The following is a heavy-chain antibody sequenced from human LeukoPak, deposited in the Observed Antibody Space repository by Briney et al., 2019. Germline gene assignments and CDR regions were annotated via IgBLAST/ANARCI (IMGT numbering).Heavy chain of an antibody. J-gene: IGHJ3*02. CDR1: GYTLTELS. Sequence: ASVKVSCKVSGYTLTELSMHRVRQAPGKGLEWMGGFDSEDGETIYAQKFQGRVTMTEDTSTDTAYMELSSLRSEDTAVYYCATVGQWLYDAFDIWGQGTMVTVSS. D-gene: IGHD6-19*01. V-gene: IGHV1-24*01. CDR2: FDSEDGET. CDR3: ATVGQWLYDAFDI.